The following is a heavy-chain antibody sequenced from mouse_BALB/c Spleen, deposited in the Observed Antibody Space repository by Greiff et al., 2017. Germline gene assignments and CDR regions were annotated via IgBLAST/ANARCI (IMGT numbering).Heavy chain of an antibody. CDR3: ARTYYYGSTYYFDY. CDR2: IHPNSGNT. CDR1: GYTFTSSW. J-gene: IGHJ2*01. Sequence: QVQLQQSGSVLVRPGASVKLSCKASGYTFTSSWMHWAKQRPGQGLEWIGEIHPNSGNTNYNEKFKGKATLTVDTSSSTAYVDLSSLTSEDSAVYYCARTYYYGSTYYFDYWGQGTTLTVSS. D-gene: IGHD1-1*01. V-gene: IGHV1S130*01.